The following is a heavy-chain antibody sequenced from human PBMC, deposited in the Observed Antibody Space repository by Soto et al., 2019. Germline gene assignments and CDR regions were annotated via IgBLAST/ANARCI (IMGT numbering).Heavy chain of an antibody. Sequence: PGGSLRLSCAASGFTFYSAWMSWVRQAPGKGLEWVGRSKSQTDGGTTEYAAPVKGRFTISRDDSKNRLYLQMNSLKTEDTAVYYCTTDLRRDVLAGQFDYWGQGALVTVSS. CDR3: TTDLRRDVLAGQFDY. CDR1: GFTFYSAW. J-gene: IGHJ4*02. CDR2: SKSQTDGGTT. D-gene: IGHD3-3*01. V-gene: IGHV3-15*01.